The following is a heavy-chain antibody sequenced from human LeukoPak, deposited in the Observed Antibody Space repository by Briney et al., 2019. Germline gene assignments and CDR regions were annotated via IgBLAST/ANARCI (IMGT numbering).Heavy chain of an antibody. CDR1: GYTFTGYY. D-gene: IGHD4-17*01. V-gene: IGHV1-2*02. CDR3: ATREVYGDYGSDRTYYFDY. Sequence: ASVKVSCKASGYTFTGYYMHWVRQAPGQGLEWMGWINPNSGGTNYAQKFQGRVTMTRDTSISTAYMELSRLRSDDTAVYYCATREVYGDYGSDRTYYFDYWGQGTLVTVSS. J-gene: IGHJ4*02. CDR2: INPNSGGT.